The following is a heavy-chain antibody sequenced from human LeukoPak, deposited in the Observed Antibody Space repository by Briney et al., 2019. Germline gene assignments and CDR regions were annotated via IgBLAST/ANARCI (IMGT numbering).Heavy chain of an antibody. CDR3: ARSDFWSGSSDY. CDR2: IYYSGST. V-gene: IGHV4-39*07. J-gene: IGHJ4*02. Sequence: SETLSFTCTVSGGSISSSSYYWGWIRQPPGKGPEWIGSIYYSGSTYYNPSLKSRVTISVDTSKNQFSLKLSSVTAADTAVYYCARSDFWSGSSDYWGQGTLVTVSS. CDR1: GGSISSSSYY. D-gene: IGHD3-3*01.